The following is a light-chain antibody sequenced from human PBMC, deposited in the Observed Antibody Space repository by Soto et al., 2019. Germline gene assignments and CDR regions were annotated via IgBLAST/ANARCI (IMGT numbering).Light chain of an antibody. Sequence: EIVLTQSPATLSVSPGDRATLSCRASQSVSSNLAWYQQKPGQTPRLLIYGASTRATGVPPRFSGSRSGTDFSLTISSLEPEDFAVYYCQQYGSSPETFGQGTKVDIK. V-gene: IGKV3-15*01. CDR3: QQYGSSPET. CDR2: GAS. CDR1: QSVSSN. J-gene: IGKJ1*01.